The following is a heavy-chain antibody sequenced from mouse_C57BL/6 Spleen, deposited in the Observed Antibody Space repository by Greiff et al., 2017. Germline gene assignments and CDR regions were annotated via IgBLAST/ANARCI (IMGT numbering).Heavy chain of an antibody. D-gene: IGHD2-5*01. CDR2: IYPGGGST. CDR3: ARDEADYSNYGD. J-gene: IGHJ4*01. V-gene: IGHV1-55*01. Sequence: QVQLQQPGAELVKPGASVKMSCKASGYTFTSYWITWVKQRPGHGLEWIGDIYPGGGSTNYNENIESKATLTIDTTASTDYRRHSNLTSVDSAVYYCARDEADYSNYGDWGQGTSVTVSS. CDR1: GYTFTSYW.